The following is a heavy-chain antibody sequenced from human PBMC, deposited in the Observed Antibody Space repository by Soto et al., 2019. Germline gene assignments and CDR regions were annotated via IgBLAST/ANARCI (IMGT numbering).Heavy chain of an antibody. V-gene: IGHV1-46*01. CDR2: IIPSWDAT. CDR1: GYSFTTHY. D-gene: IGHD6-19*01. CDR3: ARKAGYSTGWYEDAFDL. J-gene: IGHJ3*01. Sequence: QVQLVQSGAEVKKPGASVRLSCKTSGYSFTTHYLHWVRQAPGQGLEWLGIIIPSWDATSYAQNIKDRVDMTSDTSTSTVYMELSSLRFEDTAVYYCARKAGYSTGWYEDAFDLWGQGTMVTVSS.